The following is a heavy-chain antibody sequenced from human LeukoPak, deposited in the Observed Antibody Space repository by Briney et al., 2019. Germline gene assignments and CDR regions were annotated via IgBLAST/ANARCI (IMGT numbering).Heavy chain of an antibody. CDR2: ISYDGSNK. V-gene: IGHV3-30*18. CDR3: AKSTGTRTGAYYYYYCGMDV. Sequence: GGSLRLSCAASGFTFSSYGMHWVRQAPGKGLEWVAVISYDGSNKYYADSVKGRFTISRDNSRNTLYLQMNSLRAEDTAVYYCAKSTGTRTGAYYYYYCGMDVWGQGTTVTVSS. CDR1: GFTFSSYG. J-gene: IGHJ6*02. D-gene: IGHD1-1*01.